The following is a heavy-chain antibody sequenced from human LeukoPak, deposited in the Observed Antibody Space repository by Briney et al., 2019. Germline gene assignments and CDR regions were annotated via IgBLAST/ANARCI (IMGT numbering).Heavy chain of an antibody. Sequence: ASVKVSCKASGHIFTSYDINWVRQATGQGLEWMGWMNPNSGNTAYAQKFQGRVTMTRNTSISTAYMELSSLRSEDTAVYYCAREDYYDSGSFDPWGQGTLVTVSS. CDR1: GHIFTSYD. D-gene: IGHD3-22*01. V-gene: IGHV1-8*02. CDR3: AREDYYDSGSFDP. CDR2: MNPNSGNT. J-gene: IGHJ5*02.